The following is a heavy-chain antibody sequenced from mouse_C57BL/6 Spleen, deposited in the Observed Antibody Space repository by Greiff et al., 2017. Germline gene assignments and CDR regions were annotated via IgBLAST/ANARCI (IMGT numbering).Heavy chain of an antibody. D-gene: IGHD1-1*01. CDR2: ISDGGSYT. CDR1: GFTFSSYA. Sequence: EVQRVESGGGLVKPGGSLKLSCAASGFTFSSYAMSWVRQTPEKRLEWVATISDGGSYTYYPDNVKGRFTISRDNAKNNLYLQMSHLKSEDTAMYYCARDLDYYGSSSAWFAYWGQGTLVTVSA. J-gene: IGHJ3*01. V-gene: IGHV5-4*01. CDR3: ARDLDYYGSSSAWFAY.